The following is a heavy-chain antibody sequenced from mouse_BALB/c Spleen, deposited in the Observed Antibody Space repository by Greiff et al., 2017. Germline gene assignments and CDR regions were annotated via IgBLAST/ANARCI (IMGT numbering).Heavy chain of an antibody. Sequence: GGGLVQPKGSLKLSCAASGFTFNTNAMNWVRQAPGKGLEWVARIRSKSNNYATYYADSVKDRFTISRDDSQSMLYLQMNNLKTEDTAMYYCVKDGYRYYYAMDYWGQGTSVTVSS. J-gene: IGHJ4*01. V-gene: IGHV10S3*01. CDR2: IRSKSNNYAT. D-gene: IGHD2-3*01. CDR3: VKDGYRYYYAMDY. CDR1: GFTFNTNA.